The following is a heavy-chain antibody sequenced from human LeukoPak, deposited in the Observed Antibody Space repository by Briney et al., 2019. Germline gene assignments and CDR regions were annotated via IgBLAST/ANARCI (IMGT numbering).Heavy chain of an antibody. CDR2: ISAYNGNT. J-gene: IGHJ4*02. CDR3: ARESGYSSSWYGVAVLEGDEHQSYYFDY. Sequence: ASVKVSCMASGYSFTSYGISWVRPAPGQGLGWMGWISAYNGNTNYVHNLQGRSTITTDTSTSTAYMELRSLRSDDTAVYYCARESGYSSSWYGVAVLEGDEHQSYYFDYWGQGALVTVSS. CDR1: GYSFTSYG. V-gene: IGHV1-18*01. D-gene: IGHD6-13*01.